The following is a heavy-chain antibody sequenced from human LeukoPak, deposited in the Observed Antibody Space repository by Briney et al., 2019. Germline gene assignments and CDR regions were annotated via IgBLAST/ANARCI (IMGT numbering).Heavy chain of an antibody. J-gene: IGHJ3*02. CDR1: GFTFSSYW. CDR2: INSDGSST. V-gene: IGHV3-74*01. Sequence: GGSLRLSCAASGFTFSSYWMHWVRQAPGKGLVWVSRINSDGSSTSYADSVKGRFTISRDNAKNTLYLQMNSLRAEDTAVYYCARDPDYYDSSGYLFVSGAFDIWGQGTMVTVSS. CDR3: ARDPDYYDSSGYLFVSGAFDI. D-gene: IGHD3-22*01.